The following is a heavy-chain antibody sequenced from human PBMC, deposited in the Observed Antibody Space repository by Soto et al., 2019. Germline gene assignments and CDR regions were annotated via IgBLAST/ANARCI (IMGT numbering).Heavy chain of an antibody. Sequence: GGSLRLSCAASGFTFSSYSMNWVRQAPGKGLEWVSYISSSSSTIYYADSVKGRFTISRDNAKNSLYLQMNSLRAEDTAVYYCARDRRYYYGSGSYHDYWGQGTLVTVSS. CDR3: ARDRRYYYGSGSYHDY. V-gene: IGHV3-48*01. CDR1: GFTFSSYS. J-gene: IGHJ4*02. D-gene: IGHD3-10*01. CDR2: ISSSSSTI.